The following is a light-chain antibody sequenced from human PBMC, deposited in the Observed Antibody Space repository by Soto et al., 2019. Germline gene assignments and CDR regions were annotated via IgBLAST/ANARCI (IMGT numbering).Light chain of an antibody. CDR1: QRVSSSS. Sequence: LTQSPGALSLSLGERATLSCKASQRVSSSSLAWYQQEPGRAPRLLIYHTSSRATGIPVSFRGSGSGTDFTLAISTLEPEDFAVYYCRQYGKSLASAIGGGTKVDI. V-gene: IGKV3-20*01. J-gene: IGKJ4*01. CDR3: RQYGKSLASA. CDR2: HTS.